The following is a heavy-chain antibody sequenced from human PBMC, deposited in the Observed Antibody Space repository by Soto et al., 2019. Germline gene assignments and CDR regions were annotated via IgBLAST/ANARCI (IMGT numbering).Heavy chain of an antibody. J-gene: IGHJ4*02. CDR3: ERHPPVLWFGYFDY. Sequence: SETLSLTCSFYCQSFRGQYLSWIRQPPGKGLQWLGYIYYSGSTNDNPTLKPRVRISVDTSKNQYSLKLSSLAAEDTAVYYCERHPPVLWFGYFDYRGQGTLVTVSS. CDR2: IYYSGST. V-gene: IGHV4-59*08. D-gene: IGHD3-10*01. CDR1: CQSFRGQY.